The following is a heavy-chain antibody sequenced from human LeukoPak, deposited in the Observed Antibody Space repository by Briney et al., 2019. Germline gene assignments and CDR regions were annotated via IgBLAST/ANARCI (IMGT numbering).Heavy chain of an antibody. V-gene: IGHV3-33*03. CDR3: AKDKRGGIVGAFGN. CDR2: IWYDGSIE. D-gene: IGHD1-26*01. J-gene: IGHJ4*02. CDR1: GFSFTSYA. Sequence: GTSLRLSCAASGFSFTSYAMHWVRQVPGKGLEWVALIWYDGSIEYYVEPVKGRFTISRDNSKNTLYLEMNRLRVEDTAVYYCAKDKRGGIVGAFGNWGQGTLVTVSS.